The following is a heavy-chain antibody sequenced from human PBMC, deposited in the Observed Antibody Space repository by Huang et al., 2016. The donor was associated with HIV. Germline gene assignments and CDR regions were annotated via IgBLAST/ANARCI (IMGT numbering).Heavy chain of an antibody. CDR1: GYSFSSFG. J-gene: IGHJ3*01. CDR3: TKKNVDDFWSESYTGGAFHV. Sequence: QEHLEQSGAEVQKPGASVKVSCKASGYSFSSFGISWVRQAPGQGLEWMGLISSYNGKANYAQKLQGRITMTTDTSTSTAYMELRSLRSDDTAVYYCTKKNVDDFWSESYTGGAFHVWGQGTMVTVSS. V-gene: IGHV1-18*01. D-gene: IGHD3-3*01. CDR2: ISSYNGKA.